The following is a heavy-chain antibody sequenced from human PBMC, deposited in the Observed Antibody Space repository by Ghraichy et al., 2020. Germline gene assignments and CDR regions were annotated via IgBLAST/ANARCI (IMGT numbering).Heavy chain of an antibody. CDR3: ARQWDTAMKYYFDY. J-gene: IGHJ4*02. Sequence: SETLSLTCTVSGGSISSYYWSWIRQPPGKGLEWIGYIYYSGSTNYNPSLKSRVTISVDTSKNQFSLKLSSVTAADTAVYYCARQWDTAMKYYFDYWGQGTLVTVSS. D-gene: IGHD5-18*01. CDR1: GGSISSYY. V-gene: IGHV4-59*08. CDR2: IYYSGST.